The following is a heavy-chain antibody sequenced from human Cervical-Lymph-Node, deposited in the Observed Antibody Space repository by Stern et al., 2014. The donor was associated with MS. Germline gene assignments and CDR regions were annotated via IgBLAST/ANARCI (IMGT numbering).Heavy chain of an antibody. CDR1: GGTFSKFP. D-gene: IGHD6-13*01. CDR3: ALSSETSDRWYSLGYDL. V-gene: IGHV1-69*01. CDR2: IFTVVATP. Sequence: QVQLVQSGAEVTKPGASVKVSCKASGGTFSKFPSSWVRQAPGQGLEWTGRIFTVVATPTYVQESRGRFTITADFSTSTVYMELSSLRSDDTAVYYCALSSETSDRWYSLGYDLWGQGTLVTVSS. J-gene: IGHJ5*02.